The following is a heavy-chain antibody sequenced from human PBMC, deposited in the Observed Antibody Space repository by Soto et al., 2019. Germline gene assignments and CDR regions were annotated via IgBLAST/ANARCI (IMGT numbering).Heavy chain of an antibody. D-gene: IGHD6-13*01. V-gene: IGHV3-7*01. CDR3: ARGGYSSSWYGGDWFDP. CDR2: IKQDGGEK. Sequence: GGFLTLSGAASGFTFSSYWMSWVRQAPGKGLEWVANIKQDGGEKYYVDSVKGRFTISRDNARNSLYLQMNSLRAEDTAVYYCARGGYSSSWYGGDWFDPWGQGTLVTVSS. J-gene: IGHJ5*02. CDR1: GFTFSSYW.